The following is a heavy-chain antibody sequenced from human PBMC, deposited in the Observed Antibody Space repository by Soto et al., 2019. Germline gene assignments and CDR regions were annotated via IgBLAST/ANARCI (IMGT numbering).Heavy chain of an antibody. J-gene: IGHJ4*02. Sequence: PGGSLRLSCEASGLPFNFYAMSWVSMSPWRGLAGFSLVSARGDDTFYTDSVRGRFKISRDSSANTLYLEMSNLRADDMAVYYCTKEPGTHPYSGPTMGRIGYYFFDSWGQGTLVTVSS. CDR1: GLPFNFYA. CDR3: TKEPGTHPYSGPTMGRIGYYFFDS. V-gene: IGHV3-23*01. CDR2: VSARGDDT. D-gene: IGHD1-26*01.